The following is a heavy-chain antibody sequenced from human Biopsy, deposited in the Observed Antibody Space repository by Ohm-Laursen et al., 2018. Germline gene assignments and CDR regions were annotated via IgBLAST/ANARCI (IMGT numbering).Heavy chain of an antibody. CDR1: GFSFSDYY. CDR3: ATTRGFDN. Sequence: GSLRLSCTASGFSFSDYYMIWIRQAPGKGLEWVSYISSSGRTMYYADSVKGRFTISRDNANKSLYLQMNSLRAEDTAVYYCATTRGFDNWGQGTLVTVSS. J-gene: IGHJ4*02. V-gene: IGHV3-11*01. D-gene: IGHD5-24*01. CDR2: ISSSGRTM.